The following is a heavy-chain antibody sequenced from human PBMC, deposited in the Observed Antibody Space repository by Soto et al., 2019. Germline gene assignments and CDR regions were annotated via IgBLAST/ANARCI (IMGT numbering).Heavy chain of an antibody. D-gene: IGHD2-8*02. CDR2: IGTLHDT. Sequence: EVQLVESGGGLVQPGGSLRLSCAASGFTFSAYDMHWVRQPTGKGLEWVSAIGTLHDTYYPDSVKGRFTTSRENAKNSLYLQKNDLTTGDTGVYYCARQASYWHGGGGWFDPWGQGTLVTVSS. CDR3: ARQASYWHGGGGWFDP. J-gene: IGHJ5*02. V-gene: IGHV3-13*01. CDR1: GFTFSAYD.